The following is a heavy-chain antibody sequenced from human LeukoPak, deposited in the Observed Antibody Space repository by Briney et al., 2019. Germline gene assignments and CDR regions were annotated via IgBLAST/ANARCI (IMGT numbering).Heavy chain of an antibody. V-gene: IGHV3-53*01. CDR3: AKTQVPTDAFDI. Sequence: GGSLRLSCAASGFTVSSNYMSWVRQAPGKGLEWVSVIYSGGSTYYADSVKGRFTISRDNSKNTLYLQMNSLRAEDTAVYYCAKTQVPTDAFDIWGQGTMVTVSS. CDR2: IYSGGST. D-gene: IGHD4/OR15-4a*01. J-gene: IGHJ3*02. CDR1: GFTVSSNY.